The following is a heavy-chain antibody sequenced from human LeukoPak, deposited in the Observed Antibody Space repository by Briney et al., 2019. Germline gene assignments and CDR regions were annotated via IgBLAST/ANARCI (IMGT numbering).Heavy chain of an antibody. V-gene: IGHV3-48*02. CDR2: ISSSSSII. Sequence: GGSLRPSCAASGFTFSTYNMNWVRQAPGKGLEWVSYISSSSSIIYYADSVKGRFTISRDNAKNSLYLQMNSLRDEDTAVYYCARWFSTGRGFFDYWGQGILVTVSS. CDR3: ARWFSTGRGFFDY. J-gene: IGHJ4*02. D-gene: IGHD6-19*01. CDR1: GFTFSTYN.